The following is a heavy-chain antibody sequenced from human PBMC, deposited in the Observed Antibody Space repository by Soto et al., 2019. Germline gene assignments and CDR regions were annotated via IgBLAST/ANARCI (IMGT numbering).Heavy chain of an antibody. D-gene: IGHD3-3*01. Sequence: ASVKVSWKASGYTFTSYDINWVRQATGQGLEWMGWMNPNSGNTGYAQKFQGRVTMTRNTSISTAYMELSSLRSEDTAVYYCARGERTYYDFWSGYYTGPYYGMDVWGQGTTVTVSS. CDR3: ARGERTYYDFWSGYYTGPYYGMDV. V-gene: IGHV1-8*01. CDR2: MNPNSGNT. J-gene: IGHJ6*02. CDR1: GYTFTSYD.